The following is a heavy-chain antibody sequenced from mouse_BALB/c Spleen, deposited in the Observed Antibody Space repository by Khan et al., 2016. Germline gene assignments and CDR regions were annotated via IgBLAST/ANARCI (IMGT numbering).Heavy chain of an antibody. CDR2: IDPANGNT. J-gene: IGHJ2*01. CDR3: ARGLRYFDY. CDR1: GFNIKDTY. V-gene: IGHV14-3*02. D-gene: IGHD3-1*01. Sequence: VRLQQSGAELVKPGASVKLSCTASGFNIKDTYMHWVKQRPEQGLEWIGRIDPANGNTKDDPKFQGKATLTADTSANTAYLQLSSLTSEDTAVYYCARGLRYFDYWGQGTTLTVSS.